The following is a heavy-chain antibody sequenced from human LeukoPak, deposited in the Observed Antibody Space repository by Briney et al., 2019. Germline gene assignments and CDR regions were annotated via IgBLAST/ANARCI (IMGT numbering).Heavy chain of an antibody. CDR1: GFVFHDCT. Sequence: GGSLRLSCTTSGFVFHDCTVSWFRQPPGKGLEWVGFTRGQTYRGTKEYAASVKGRFTTSRDDSKSVAYLQMSSLTTEDTAVYFCSRDRSQFHDFWNGQPHPAFDSWGQGTLVTVSS. J-gene: IGHJ4*02. D-gene: IGHD3-3*01. CDR3: SRDRSQFHDFWNGQPHPAFDS. V-gene: IGHV3-49*03. CDR2: TRGQTYRGTK.